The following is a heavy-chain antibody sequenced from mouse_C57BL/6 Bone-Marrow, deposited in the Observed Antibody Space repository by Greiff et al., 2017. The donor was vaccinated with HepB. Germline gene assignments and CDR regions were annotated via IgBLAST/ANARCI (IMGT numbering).Heavy chain of an antibody. Sequence: VQLQQSGPELVKPGASVKISCKASGYTFTDYYMNWVKQSHGKSLEWIGDINPNNGGTSYNQKFKGKATLTVDKSSSTAYMELRSLTSEDSAVYYCARDGYCLWGQGTLVTVSA. CDR1: GYTFTDYY. CDR3: ARDGYCL. CDR2: INPNNGGT. J-gene: IGHJ3*01. V-gene: IGHV1-26*01. D-gene: IGHD2-3*01.